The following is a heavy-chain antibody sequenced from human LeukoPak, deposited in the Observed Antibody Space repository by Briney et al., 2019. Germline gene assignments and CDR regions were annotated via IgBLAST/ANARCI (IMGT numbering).Heavy chain of an antibody. V-gene: IGHV3-30*03. D-gene: IGHD3-10*01. Sequence: PGRSLRLSCAASGFTFSSYGMHWVRQAPGKGLEWVAVISYDGSNKYYADSVKGRFTISRDNSKNTLYLQMNSLRAEDTAVYYCARWNGSGSYYNDYFDYWGQGTLVTVSS. CDR3: ARWNGSGSYYNDYFDY. CDR1: GFTFSSYG. J-gene: IGHJ4*02. CDR2: ISYDGSNK.